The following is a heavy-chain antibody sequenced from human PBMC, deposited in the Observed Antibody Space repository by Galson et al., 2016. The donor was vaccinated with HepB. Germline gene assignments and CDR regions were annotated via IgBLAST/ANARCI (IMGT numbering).Heavy chain of an antibody. D-gene: IGHD4-17*01. V-gene: IGHV6-1*01. CDR2: TYYRSKWYN. J-gene: IGHJ4*02. CDR3: ARGILDYAEWSGSYFFDF. CDR1: GDSVSSNSVA. Sequence: CAISGDSVSSNSVAWNWIRQSSSRGLEWLGRTYYRSKWYNDYAVSVKSRITINPDTSKNQFSLKLTSVTAADTAVYYCARGILDYAEWSGSYFFDFWGQGTLVTVSS.